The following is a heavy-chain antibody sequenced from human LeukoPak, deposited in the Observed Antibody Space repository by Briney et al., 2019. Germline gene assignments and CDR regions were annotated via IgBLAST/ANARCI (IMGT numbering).Heavy chain of an antibody. CDR3: QMAVLVGATRGGYYFDY. CDR2: IIPIFGTA. D-gene: IGHD1-26*01. Sequence: GASVKVSCKASGGTLSSYAISWVRQAPGQGLEWMGGIIPIFGTANYAQKFQGRVTITADESTSTAYMELSSLRSEDTAVYYCQMAVLVGATRGGYYFDYWGQGTLVTVSS. V-gene: IGHV1-69*13. J-gene: IGHJ4*02. CDR1: GGTLSSYA.